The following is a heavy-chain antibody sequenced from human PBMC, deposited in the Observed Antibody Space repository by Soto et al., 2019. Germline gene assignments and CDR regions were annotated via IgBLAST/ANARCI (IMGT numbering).Heavy chain of an antibody. CDR3: ARRDYDILTGYFGV. J-gene: IGHJ4*02. CDR2: INYSGST. D-gene: IGHD3-9*01. Sequence: PSETLSLTCAVYGGSFSDYYWTWIRQPPGKGLEWIGEINYSGSTNNNPSLKSRVTISVDTSKNQFSLKLSSVTAADTAVYYCARRDYDILTGYFGVWGQGTLVTVSS. V-gene: IGHV4-34*01. CDR1: GGSFSDYY.